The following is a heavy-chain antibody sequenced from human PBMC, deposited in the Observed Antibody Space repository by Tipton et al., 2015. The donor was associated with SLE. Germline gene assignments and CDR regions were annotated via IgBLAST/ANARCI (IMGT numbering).Heavy chain of an antibody. Sequence: TLSLTCTVSGYSISSGYYWSWIRQPPGKGLEWIGYIYYSGSTNYNPSLKSRVTISVDTSKNQFSLKLSSVTAADTAVYYCARGSYGTDAFDIWGQGTMVTVSS. V-gene: IGHV4-61*01. CDR2: IYYSGST. D-gene: IGHD3-10*01. J-gene: IGHJ3*02. CDR1: GYSISSGYY. CDR3: ARGSYGTDAFDI.